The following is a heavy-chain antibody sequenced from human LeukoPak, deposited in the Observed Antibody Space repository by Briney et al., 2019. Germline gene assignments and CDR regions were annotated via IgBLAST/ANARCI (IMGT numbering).Heavy chain of an antibody. CDR2: TYYRSKWYN. D-gene: IGHD1-1*01. CDR3: TRDGIRVLDY. Sequence: SQSLSLTCAISGDSVSSNSAAWNWIRQSPSRGLEWLGRTYYRSKWYNDYAVSVKSRIVINPDTSKNQFSLQLSSVTPEDTAVYYCTRDGIRVLDYWGQGILVTVSS. J-gene: IGHJ4*02. V-gene: IGHV6-1*01. CDR1: GDSVSSNSAA.